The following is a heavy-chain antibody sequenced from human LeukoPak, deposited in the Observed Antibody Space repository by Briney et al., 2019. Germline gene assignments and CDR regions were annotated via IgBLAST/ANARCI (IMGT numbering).Heavy chain of an antibody. CDR2: IKQDGSEK. D-gene: IGHD3-10*01. CDR1: GFTFSSYW. J-gene: IGHJ4*02. CDR3: ARDKSGYGSGSYYFDY. V-gene: IGHV3-7*01. Sequence: SGGSLRLSCAASGFTFSSYWMSWVRQAPGKGLEWVANIKQDGSEKYYVDSAKGRFTISRDNAKNSLYLQMNSLRAEDTAVYYCARDKSGYGSGSYYFDYWGQGTLVTVSS.